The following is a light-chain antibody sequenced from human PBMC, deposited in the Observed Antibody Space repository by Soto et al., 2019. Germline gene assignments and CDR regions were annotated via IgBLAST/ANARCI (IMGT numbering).Light chain of an antibody. CDR1: SSNIGATYD. Sequence: QLVLTQPPSVSGAPGQWVTISCTGSSSNIGATYDVQWYQQLPGTAPKLLIYGNSNRPSGVPDRFSGSKSGTSASLAITGLQADDEADYYCQSYDSSLSAHYVFGTGTKLTVL. CDR3: QSYDSSLSAHYV. CDR2: GNS. V-gene: IGLV1-40*01. J-gene: IGLJ1*01.